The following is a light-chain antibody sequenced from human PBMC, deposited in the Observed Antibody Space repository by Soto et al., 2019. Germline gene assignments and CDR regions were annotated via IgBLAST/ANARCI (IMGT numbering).Light chain of an antibody. CDR2: KAS. CDR1: QSISSW. CDR3: QRYETYRS. J-gene: IGKJ1*01. V-gene: IGKV1-5*03. Sequence: DIQMTQSPSTLSASVGDRVTITCRASQSISSWLAWYQQKPGKAPKLLIYKASSLESGVPSRFSGSGSGTEFTLTISSLQPDDFATYYCQRYETYRSVGPGTRVEIK.